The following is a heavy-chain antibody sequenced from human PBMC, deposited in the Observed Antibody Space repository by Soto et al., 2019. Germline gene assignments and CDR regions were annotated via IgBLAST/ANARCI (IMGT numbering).Heavy chain of an antibody. V-gene: IGHV1-69*12. Sequence: QVQLVQSGAEVKKPGSSVKVSCKASGGTFSSYAISWVRQAPGQGLEWMGGSITIFGTGNYEQKIQGRVTITADESTSTADVEVSGLSSEDTAVYYCAREDSSASDGMDVWGQGTKGTVSS. D-gene: IGHD6-6*01. CDR3: AREDSSASDGMDV. J-gene: IGHJ6*02. CDR2: SITIFGTG. CDR1: GGTFSSYA.